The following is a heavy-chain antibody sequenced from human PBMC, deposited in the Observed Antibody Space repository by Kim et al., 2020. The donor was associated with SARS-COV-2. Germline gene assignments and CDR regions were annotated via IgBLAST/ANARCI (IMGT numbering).Heavy chain of an antibody. D-gene: IGHD3-10*01. CDR3: AGGYYDRVNQYYYGLDV. CDR2: IIPIFASP. J-gene: IGHJ6*03. V-gene: IGHV1-69*13. Sequence: SVKVSCKASGGTLSSHFITWVRQAPGQGLEFLGGIIPIFASPKYVQKFQGRVTITADEPTTAVQMELSSLRSDDTAVYFCAGGYYDRVNQYYYGLDVWGKGTTVTVSS. CDR1: GGTLSSHF.